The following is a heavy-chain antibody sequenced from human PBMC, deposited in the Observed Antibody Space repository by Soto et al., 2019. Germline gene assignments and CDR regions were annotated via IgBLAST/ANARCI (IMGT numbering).Heavy chain of an antibody. V-gene: IGHV3-9*01. D-gene: IGHD6-13*01. CDR1: GFTFDDYA. Sequence: EVQLVESGGGLVQPGRSLRLSCAASGFTFDDYAMHWVRQAPGKGLEWVSGINWNSGSIGYADSVKGRFTISRDKAKNSLYLQMNSLRAEDTAVYYCARDLSSRAAWGYWGQGTLVTVSS. CDR3: ARDLSSRAAWGY. J-gene: IGHJ4*02. CDR2: INWNSGSI.